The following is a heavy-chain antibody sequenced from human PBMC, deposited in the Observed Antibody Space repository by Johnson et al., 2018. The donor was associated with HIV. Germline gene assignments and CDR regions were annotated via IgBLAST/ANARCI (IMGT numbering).Heavy chain of an antibody. V-gene: IGHV3-23*04. Sequence: VQLVESGGGVVRPGGSLRLSCAASGFTFDDYGMSWVRQAPGKGLEWVSAISGSGDSTYYADSVKGRFTISRDNSKNTLYLQMNSLRAEDTAVYYCANLGRYFDWFPTTNDAFDIWGQGTMVTVSS. J-gene: IGHJ3*02. D-gene: IGHD3-9*01. CDR3: ANLGRYFDWFPTTNDAFDI. CDR2: ISGSGDST. CDR1: GFTFDDYG.